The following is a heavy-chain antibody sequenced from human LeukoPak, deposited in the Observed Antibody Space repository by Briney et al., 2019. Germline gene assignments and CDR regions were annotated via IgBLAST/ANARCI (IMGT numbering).Heavy chain of an antibody. CDR3: AREYYYGSGSYYGSYYYYGMDV. V-gene: IGHV3-30*04. CDR1: GFTFSSYA. J-gene: IGHJ6*04. D-gene: IGHD3-10*01. CDR2: ISYDGSNK. Sequence: GRPLRLSCAASGFTFSSYAMHWLRQAPDKGLEWVAVISYDGSNKYYADSVKGRFTISRDNSKNTLYLQMNSLRAEDTAVYYCAREYYYGSGSYYGSYYYYGMDVWGKGTTVTVSS.